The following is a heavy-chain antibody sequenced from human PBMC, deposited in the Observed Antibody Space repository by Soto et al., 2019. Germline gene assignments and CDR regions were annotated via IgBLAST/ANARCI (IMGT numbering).Heavy chain of an antibody. J-gene: IGHJ6*04. CDR3: ARHGLVVAWELYSYYGMDF. V-gene: IGHV4-39*01. CDR1: GGSISSSSYY. Sequence: PSETLSLTCTVSGGSISSSSYYWGWIRQPPGKGLEWIGSIYYSGSTYYNPSLKSRVTISVDTSKNQFSLKLSSVTAADTAVYYCARHGLVVAWELYSYYGMDFWGKGSTVT. CDR2: IYYSGST. D-gene: IGHD1-26*01.